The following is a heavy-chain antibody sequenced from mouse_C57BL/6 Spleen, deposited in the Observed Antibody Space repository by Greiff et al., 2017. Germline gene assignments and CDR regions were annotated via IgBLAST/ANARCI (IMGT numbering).Heavy chain of an antibody. D-gene: IGHD3-3*01. CDR1: GYAFSSSW. CDR2: IYPGDGDT. V-gene: IGHV1-82*01. J-gene: IGHJ4*01. Sequence: QVQLKQSGPELVKPGASVKISCKASGYAFSSSWMNWVKQRPGKGLEWIGRIYPGDGDTNYNGKFKGKATLTADKSSSTAYMQLSSLTSEDSAVYFCARGRGRGHYYAMDYWGQGTSVTVSS. CDR3: ARGRGRGHYYAMDY.